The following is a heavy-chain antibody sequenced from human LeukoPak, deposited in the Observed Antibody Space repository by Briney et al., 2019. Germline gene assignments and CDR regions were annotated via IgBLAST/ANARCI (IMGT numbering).Heavy chain of an antibody. CDR3: ARDQNLYRFSPDAFDI. CDR2: IRYDGSNK. V-gene: IGHV3-30*02. Sequence: QPGGSLRLSRAASGFTFSSYGMHWVRQAPGKGLEWVAFIRYDGSNKYYADSVKGRFTISRDNSKNTLYLQMNSLRAEDTAVYYCARDQNLYRFSPDAFDIWGQGTMVTVSS. D-gene: IGHD3-16*02. CDR1: GFTFSSYG. J-gene: IGHJ3*02.